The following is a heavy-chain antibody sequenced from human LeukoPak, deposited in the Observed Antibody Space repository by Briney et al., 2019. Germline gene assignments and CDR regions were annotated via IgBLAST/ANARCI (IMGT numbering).Heavy chain of an antibody. CDR1: GFTFTKYW. Sequence: GGSLRLSCAASGFTFTKYWMSWVRQAPGKGLEWVANIKQDGSEKYYMDSVKGRFTISRDNAKNSLYLEMNSLRAEDTAVYYCVRDTFGPSDSWGQGTLVSVSS. V-gene: IGHV3-7*01. CDR2: IKQDGSEK. D-gene: IGHD3-16*01. CDR3: VRDTFGPSDS. J-gene: IGHJ4*02.